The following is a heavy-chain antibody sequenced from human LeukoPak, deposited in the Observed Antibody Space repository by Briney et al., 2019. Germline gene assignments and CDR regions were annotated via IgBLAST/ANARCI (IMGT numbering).Heavy chain of an antibody. V-gene: IGHV4-34*01. CDR2: INHSGST. J-gene: IGHJ3*02. D-gene: IGHD5-18*01. CDR3: ARGRGYSYGFTAFDI. Sequence: PSETLSLTCAVYGGPFSGYYWSWIRQPPGKGLEWIGEINHSGSTNYNPSLKSRVTISVDTSKNQFSLKLSSVTAADTAVYYCARGRGYSYGFTAFDIWGQGTMVTVS. CDR1: GGPFSGYY.